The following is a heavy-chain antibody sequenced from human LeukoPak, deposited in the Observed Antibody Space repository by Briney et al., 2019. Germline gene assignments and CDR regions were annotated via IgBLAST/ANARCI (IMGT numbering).Heavy chain of an antibody. CDR3: ARYSSSWHYYFDY. CDR2: ISSSGNTI. Sequence: PGGSLRLSCAASGFTFSSYDMNWVRQAPGQGLEWVSYISSSGNTIYYTDSVKGRFTISRDNAQNSLYLQMNSLRAQDTAVYYCARYSSSWHYYFDYWGQGTLVTVSS. CDR1: GFTFSSYD. V-gene: IGHV3-48*03. J-gene: IGHJ4*02. D-gene: IGHD6-13*01.